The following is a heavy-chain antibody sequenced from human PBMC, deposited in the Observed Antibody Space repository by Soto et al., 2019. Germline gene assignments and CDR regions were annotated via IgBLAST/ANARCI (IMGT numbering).Heavy chain of an antibody. D-gene: IGHD6-19*01. CDR3: ARTSPVAGGFDY. V-gene: IGHV4-59*01. J-gene: IGHJ4*02. Sequence: QVQLQESGPGLVKPSETLSLTCTVSGGSISNYYWSWIRQTPGKGLEWIAYIDYTTNYNTSLESRVTISADTSQNQISLKLTSVTAADTAIYYCARTSPVAGGFDYWGQGILVTVSS. CDR2: IDYTT. CDR1: GGSISNYY.